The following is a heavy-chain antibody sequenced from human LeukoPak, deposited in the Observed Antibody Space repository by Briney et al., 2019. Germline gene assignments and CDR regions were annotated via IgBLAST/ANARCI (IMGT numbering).Heavy chain of an antibody. CDR1: GGSISSSSYY. V-gene: IGHV4-39*07. J-gene: IGHJ3*02. CDR2: IYYSGST. Sequence: PSETLSLTCTVSGGSISSSSYYWGWIRQPPGKGLEWIGSIYYSGSTYYNPSLKSRVTISVDTSKNQFSLKLSSVTAADTAVYYCAGGSSWYPKRVPNAFDIWGQGTMVTVSS. CDR3: AGGSSWYPKRVPNAFDI. D-gene: IGHD6-13*01.